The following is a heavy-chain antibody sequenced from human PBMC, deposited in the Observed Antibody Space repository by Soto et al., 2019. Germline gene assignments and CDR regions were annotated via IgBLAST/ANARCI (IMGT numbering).Heavy chain of an antibody. Sequence: EVHLLESGGGLVKPGGSLRLSCAASGFTFSSYSMNWVRQAPGKGLEWVSSISSSSDYIYYADSVKGRFTISRDNAKHAQYMQMSSLRAEDTAVYYSAGGGGQQHYWGQGTLVTVSS. J-gene: IGHJ4*02. D-gene: IGHD6-13*01. CDR3: AGGGGQQHY. CDR2: ISSSSDYI. CDR1: GFTFSSYS. V-gene: IGHV3-21*01.